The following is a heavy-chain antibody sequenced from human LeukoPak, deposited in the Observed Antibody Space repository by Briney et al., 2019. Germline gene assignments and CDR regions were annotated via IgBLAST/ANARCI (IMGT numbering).Heavy chain of an antibody. CDR3: ARRSDDYDSSAYYH. CDR2: VNPNSGNT. D-gene: IGHD3-22*01. J-gene: IGHJ4*02. CDR1: GYTFTSYD. V-gene: IGHV1-8*01. Sequence: ASVKVSCKTSGYTFTSYDLNWVRQATGQGLEWMGWVNPNSGNTGYAQKFQGRVTMTMDPSISTAYMELSSLRSEDTAVYYCARRSDDYDSSAYYHWGQGTLDTVSS.